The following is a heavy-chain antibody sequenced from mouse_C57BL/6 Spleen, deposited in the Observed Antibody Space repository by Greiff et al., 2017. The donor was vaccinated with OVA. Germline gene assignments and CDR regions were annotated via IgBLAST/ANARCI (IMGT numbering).Heavy chain of an antibody. CDR2: ISNGGGST. Sequence: EVQRVESGGGLVQPGGSLKLSCAASGFTFSDYYMYWVRQTPEKRLEWVAYISNGGGSTYYPDTVKGRFTISRDNAKNTLYLQMSRLKSEDTAMYYCARSTVVGAMDYWGQGTSVTVSS. V-gene: IGHV5-12*01. CDR1: GFTFSDYY. D-gene: IGHD1-1*01. CDR3: ARSTVVGAMDY. J-gene: IGHJ4*01.